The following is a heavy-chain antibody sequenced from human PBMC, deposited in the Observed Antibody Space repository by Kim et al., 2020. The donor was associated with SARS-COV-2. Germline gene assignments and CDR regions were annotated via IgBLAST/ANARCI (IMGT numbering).Heavy chain of an antibody. Sequence: GGSLRLSCAASGFTFSSYGMHWVRQAPGKGLEWVAVISYDGSNKYYADSVKGRFTISRDNSKNTLYLQMNSLRAEDTAVYYCAKAGYNWRYYYYMDVWGKGTTVTVSS. J-gene: IGHJ6*03. D-gene: IGHD1-20*01. CDR3: AKAGYNWRYYYYMDV. CDR2: ISYDGSNK. CDR1: GFTFSSYG. V-gene: IGHV3-30*18.